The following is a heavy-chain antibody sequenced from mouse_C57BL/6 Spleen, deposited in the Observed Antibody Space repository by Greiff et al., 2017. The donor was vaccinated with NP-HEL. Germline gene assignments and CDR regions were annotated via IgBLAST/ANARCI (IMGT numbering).Heavy chain of an antibody. CDR1: GFTFSDAW. V-gene: IGHV6-6*01. CDR3: TRSYYYGSKDFYYFDY. D-gene: IGHD1-1*01. CDR2: IRNKANNHAT. J-gene: IGHJ2*01. Sequence: EVQLVESGGGLVQPGGSMKLSCAASGFTFSDAWMDWVRQSPEKGLEWVAEIRNKANNHATYYAESVKGRFTISRDDSKSSVYLQMNSLRAEDTGIYYCTRSYYYGSKDFYYFDYWGQGTTLTVSS.